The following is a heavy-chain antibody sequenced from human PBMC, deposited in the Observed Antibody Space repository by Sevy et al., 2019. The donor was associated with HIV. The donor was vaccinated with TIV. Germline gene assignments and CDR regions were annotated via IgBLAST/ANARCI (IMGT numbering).Heavy chain of an antibody. Sequence: GGSPRLSCAASGFTFSSYSMNWVRQAPGKGLEWVSYISSSSSTIYYADSVKGRFTISRDNAKNSLYLQMNSLRDEDTAVYYCATIGSIFGVVIHPTDAFDIWGQGTMVTVSS. V-gene: IGHV3-48*02. CDR3: ATIGSIFGVVIHPTDAFDI. D-gene: IGHD3-3*02. CDR2: ISSSSSTI. CDR1: GFTFSSYS. J-gene: IGHJ3*02.